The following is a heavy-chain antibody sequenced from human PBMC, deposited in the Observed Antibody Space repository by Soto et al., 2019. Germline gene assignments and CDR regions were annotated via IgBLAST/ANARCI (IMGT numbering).Heavy chain of an antibody. Sequence: SETLSLTYTVSGSSISSGGYYWSWIRQHPEKGLEWIGYIYYSGSTYYNPSLKSRVTISVDTSKNQFSLKLSSVTAADTAVYYCGFGRFPSPVFDIWGQGTMVTVSS. CDR2: IYYSGST. CDR1: GSSISSGGYY. D-gene: IGHD3-10*01. J-gene: IGHJ3*02. CDR3: GFGRFPSPVFDI. V-gene: IGHV4-31*03.